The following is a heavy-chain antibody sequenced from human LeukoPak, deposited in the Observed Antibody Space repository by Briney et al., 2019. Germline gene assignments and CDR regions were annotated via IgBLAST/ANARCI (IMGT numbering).Heavy chain of an antibody. Sequence: SLKLSCKASGYTFTGYSMHSVRQAPGQGLEWMGGSNPNSGGKNYAQKFQGRVTMTRDTSISTAYMELSRLRSDDTAVYDCASGYCSGDSCYLFDYWGQGTLVTVSS. CDR2: SNPNSGGK. J-gene: IGHJ4*02. CDR3: ASGYCSGDSCYLFDY. V-gene: IGHV1-2*02. D-gene: IGHD2-15*01. CDR1: GYTFTGYS.